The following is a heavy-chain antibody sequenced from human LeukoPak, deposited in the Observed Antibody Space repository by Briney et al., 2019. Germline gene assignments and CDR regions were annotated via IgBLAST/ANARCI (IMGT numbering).Heavy chain of an antibody. CDR1: GCSISSYY. D-gene: IGHD3-10*01. J-gene: IGHJ4*02. CDR2: IHSSGST. Sequence: SETLSLTCTASGCSISSYYWSWIRQPPGKGLEWIGYIHSSGSTNYNPSLKSRVTISVVTSKNQFSLKLSAVTAADTAVYYCGRHLYGSGSSRGFDYWGQGTLVTVSS. CDR3: GRHLYGSGSSRGFDY. V-gene: IGHV4-59*08.